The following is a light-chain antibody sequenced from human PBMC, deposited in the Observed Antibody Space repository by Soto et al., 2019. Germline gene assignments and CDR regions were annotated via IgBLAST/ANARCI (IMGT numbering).Light chain of an antibody. CDR3: QQYNNWPPWT. CDR1: QSVSSN. V-gene: IGKV3-15*01. J-gene: IGKJ1*01. CDR2: GAS. Sequence: IVMTQSPSTLSVSPGERAPLSCSASQSVSSNLAWYQQKPGQAPRLLIYGASTRATGIPARFSGSGSGTEFTLTISSLQSEDFAVYYCQQYNNWPPWTFGQGTKVDI.